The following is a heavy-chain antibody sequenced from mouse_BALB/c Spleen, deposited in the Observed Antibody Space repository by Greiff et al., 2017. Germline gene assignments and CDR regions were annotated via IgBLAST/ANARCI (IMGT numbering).Heavy chain of an antibody. J-gene: IGHJ4*01. CDR1: GYSITSGYY. Sequence: EVQRVESGPGLVKPSQSLSLTCSVTGYSITSGYYWNWIRQFPGNKLEWMGYISYDGSNNYNPSLKNRISITRDTSKNQFFLKLNSVTTEDTATYYCAREGTPITGGAMDYWGQGTSVTVSS. CDR2: ISYDGSN. CDR3: AREGTPITGGAMDY. V-gene: IGHV3-6*02. D-gene: IGHD1-1*01.